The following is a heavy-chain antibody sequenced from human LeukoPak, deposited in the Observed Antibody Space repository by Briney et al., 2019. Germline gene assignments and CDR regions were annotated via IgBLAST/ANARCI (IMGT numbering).Heavy chain of an antibody. CDR2: IYPGDSET. Sequence: GESLKISCKASGYKFTNYWIGWVRQMPGKGLEWMTIIYPGDSETRYSPSFQGQVTISVDKSISTMYLQWSSLKASDTAMYYCARALRTGQGDYVPVLWGQGTLVIVSS. CDR3: ARALRTGQGDYVPVL. CDR1: GYKFTNYW. J-gene: IGHJ4*02. V-gene: IGHV5-51*01. D-gene: IGHD4-17*01.